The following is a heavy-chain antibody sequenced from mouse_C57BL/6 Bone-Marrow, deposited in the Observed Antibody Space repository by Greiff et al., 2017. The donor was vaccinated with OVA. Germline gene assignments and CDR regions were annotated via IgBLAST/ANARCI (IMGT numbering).Heavy chain of an antibody. CDR1: GFTFSDYG. Sequence: EVKLMESGGGLVKPGGSLKLSCAASGFTFSDYGMHWVRQSPEKGLEWVAYISSGSSTIYYADTVKGRFTISRDNAKNTLFLQMTSLRAEDTAMYYCARRTVYWGQGTLVTVSA. V-gene: IGHV5-17*01. CDR3: ARRTVY. J-gene: IGHJ3*01. CDR2: ISSGSSTI.